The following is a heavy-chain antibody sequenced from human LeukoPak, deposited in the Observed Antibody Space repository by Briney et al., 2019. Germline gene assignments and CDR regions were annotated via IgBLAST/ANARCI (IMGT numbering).Heavy chain of an antibody. J-gene: IGHJ4*02. Sequence: PSETLSLTCGVSGGSISRYYWSWIRQPPGKGLEWIGYINYSGSTNYNPSLKSRVTMSVDTSRNQFSLKLSCVTAAYTAMYYFAREGRPDNVYFDYWGQGSLVTVSS. CDR2: INYSGST. CDR1: GGSISRYY. CDR3: AREGRPDNVYFDY. V-gene: IGHV4-59*01. D-gene: IGHD1-1*01.